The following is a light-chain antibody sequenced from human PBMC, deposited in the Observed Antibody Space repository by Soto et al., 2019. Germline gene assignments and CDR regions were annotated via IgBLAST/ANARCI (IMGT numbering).Light chain of an antibody. CDR3: QQSYSTPRT. J-gene: IGKJ1*01. CDR2: AAS. CDR1: QSISSY. Sequence: DIQRTQSPSSLSASVGDRVTITCRAIQSISSYLNWYQQKPGKAPKPLIYAASSLQSGVPSRFSGSGSGTDFTLTISSLQPEDFATYYCQQSYSTPRTFGQGTKVEIK. V-gene: IGKV1-39*01.